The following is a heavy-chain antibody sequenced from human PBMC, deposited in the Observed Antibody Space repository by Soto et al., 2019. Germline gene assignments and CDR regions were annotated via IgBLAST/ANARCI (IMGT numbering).Heavy chain of an antibody. CDR3: AASYGSGYRAFDY. CDR1: GDTFSFYT. CDR2: SNPIVTRS. V-gene: IGHV1-69*02. Sequence: QVQLVQSGTEVKKPGSSVKVSCKASGDTFSFYTINWVRQAPGLGLEWVGRSNPIVTRSNYAQTFQGRVSMTADKSTSTAYMELRILRSDDTAMYFCAASYGSGYRAFDYWGQGALVIVSS. J-gene: IGHJ4*02. D-gene: IGHD3-10*01.